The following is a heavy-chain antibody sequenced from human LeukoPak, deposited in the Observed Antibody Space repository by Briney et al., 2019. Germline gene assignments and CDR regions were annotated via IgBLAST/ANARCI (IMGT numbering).Heavy chain of an antibody. Sequence: GGSLRLSCAASGFTFSSYSMNWVRQAPGKGLEWVSYISSSSSTIYYADSVKARFTISRDNAMNSLYLQMNSLRAEDTAVYYCARDFPSTVTTPDYWGQGTLVTVSS. CDR2: ISSSSSTI. J-gene: IGHJ4*02. D-gene: IGHD4-17*01. CDR3: ARDFPSTVTTPDY. V-gene: IGHV3-48*04. CDR1: GFTFSSYS.